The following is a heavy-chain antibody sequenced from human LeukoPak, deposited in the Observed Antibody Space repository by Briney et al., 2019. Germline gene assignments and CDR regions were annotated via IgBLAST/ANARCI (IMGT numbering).Heavy chain of an antibody. Sequence: ASVKVSCKASGYTFTGYGISWVRQAPGQGLEWMGWISAYNGNTNYPQKVQGRVTMTIDTSTSTAYMELRSLRSDDTAVYYCTRDPPVSLDYYYYYMDVRGEGTTVTVSS. CDR2: ISAYNGNT. CDR3: TRDPPVSLDYYYYYMDV. CDR1: GYTFTGYG. J-gene: IGHJ6*03. D-gene: IGHD4-11*01. V-gene: IGHV1-18*01.